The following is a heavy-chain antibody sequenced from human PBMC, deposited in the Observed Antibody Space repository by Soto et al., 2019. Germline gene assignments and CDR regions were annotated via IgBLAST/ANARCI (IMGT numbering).Heavy chain of an antibody. D-gene: IGHD3-16*01. CDR3: ARGTKGSENRWGV. CDR1: IVSVYIGGYS. V-gene: IGHV4-30-2*01. CDR2: IYPTGKT. J-gene: IGHJ6*01. Sequence: FSIVSVYIGGYSLSWMQKTPGNVLEWIGYIYPTGKTYYNPSLENRVTISIDTSKNQLSLELNSVTDADQAVYYCARGTKGSENRWGVGGQGTTVTV.